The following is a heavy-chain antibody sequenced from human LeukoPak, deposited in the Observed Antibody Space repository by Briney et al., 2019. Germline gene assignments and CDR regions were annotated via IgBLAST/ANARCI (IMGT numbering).Heavy chain of an antibody. Sequence: GASVAVSCKVSRYTLTELSMHWLRQAPAKGPEWMGGFDPEDGETIYAQKFQGRVTMTEDTSTDTAYTELSSLRSEDTAVYYCATRAPPYYYYGMDVWGKGTTVTVSS. CDR1: RYTLTELS. V-gene: IGHV1-24*01. CDR2: FDPEDGET. D-gene: IGHD1-26*01. CDR3: ATRAPPYYYYGMDV. J-gene: IGHJ6*04.